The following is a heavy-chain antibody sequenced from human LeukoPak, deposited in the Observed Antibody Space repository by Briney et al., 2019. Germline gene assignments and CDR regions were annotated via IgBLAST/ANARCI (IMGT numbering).Heavy chain of an antibody. CDR3: AKEIGECSSLFDY. V-gene: IGHV6-1*01. J-gene: IGHJ4*02. CDR1: GDSVSSNSAA. Sequence: SQTLSLTCAISGDSVSSNSAAWNWIRQSPSRGLEWLGRTYYRSKWYNDYAVSVKSRITINPDTSKNQFSLQLNSVTPEDTAVFFRAKEIGECSSLFDYLGQGTLVTVSS. D-gene: IGHD6-13*01. CDR2: TYYRSKWYN.